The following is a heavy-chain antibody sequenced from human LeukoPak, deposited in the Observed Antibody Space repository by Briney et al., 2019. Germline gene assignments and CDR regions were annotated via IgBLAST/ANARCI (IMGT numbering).Heavy chain of an antibody. CDR3: ARDNGQDPKGGTIAFDI. V-gene: IGHV3-30-3*01. D-gene: IGHD3-3*01. CDR1: GFTFSSYA. CDR2: ISYDGTSE. J-gene: IGHJ3*02. Sequence: GGSLRLSCAASGFTFSSYAVHWVRQAPGKGLERVTLISYDGTSEYYADSVKGRFTISRDNSKNTLYLQMNSLRLEDTAVYYCARDNGQDPKGGTIAFDIWGQGTMVTVSS.